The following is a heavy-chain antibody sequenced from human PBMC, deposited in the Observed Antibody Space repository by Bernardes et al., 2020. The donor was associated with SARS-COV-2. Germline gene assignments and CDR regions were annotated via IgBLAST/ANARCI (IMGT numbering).Heavy chain of an antibody. V-gene: IGHV1-24*01. J-gene: IGHJ4*02. CDR3: ARPSSDVARFDS. D-gene: IGHD2-21*01. CDR2: FDPQEDII. Sequence: ASVKVSCIISGDTLTELSLHWVRQGPGKGLEWMGGFDPQEDIIVYAQKFQDRITLTADTSTDTAYMELDSLRSDDTAVYYCARPSSDVARFDSWGQGTLVSVSS. CDR1: GDTLTELS.